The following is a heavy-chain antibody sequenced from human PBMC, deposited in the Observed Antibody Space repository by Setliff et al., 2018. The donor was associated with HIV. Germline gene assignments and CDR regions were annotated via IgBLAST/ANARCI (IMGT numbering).Heavy chain of an antibody. V-gene: IGHV1-2*02. CDR2: INPSSGGT. CDR1: GYTFTGYN. CDR3: AREIYSGSYVPDY. D-gene: IGHD1-26*01. Sequence: ASVKVSCKASGYTFTGYNIHWVRQAPGQGVEWMGWINPSSGGTKYVQKFQGRVTMTRDTSISTAYMELSRLRSDDTAVFYCAREIYSGSYVPDYWGQGTLVTVSS. J-gene: IGHJ4*02.